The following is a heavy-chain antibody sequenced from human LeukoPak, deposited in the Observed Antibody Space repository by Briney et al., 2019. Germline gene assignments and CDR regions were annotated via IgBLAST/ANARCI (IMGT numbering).Heavy chain of an antibody. V-gene: IGHV3-30*02. J-gene: IGHJ4*02. CDR2: IRYDGSNK. CDR1: GFTFSSYG. Sequence: PGGSLRLSCAASGFTFSSYGMHWVRQAPGKGLEWVAFIRYDGSNKYYADSVKGRFTISRDNSKNTLYLQMNSLRAEDTAVYYCAKDLDDYGDYYFDYWGQGTLVTVSS. D-gene: IGHD4-17*01. CDR3: AKDLDDYGDYYFDY.